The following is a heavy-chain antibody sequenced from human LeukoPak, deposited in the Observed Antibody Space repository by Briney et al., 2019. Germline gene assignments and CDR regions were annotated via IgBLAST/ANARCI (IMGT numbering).Heavy chain of an antibody. CDR1: GFTFSSYS. CDR3: AKELEDRGIAAAGTAFDI. J-gene: IGHJ3*02. V-gene: IGHV3-23*01. CDR2: ISGSGGST. Sequence: GGSLRLSCAASGFTFSSYSMSWVRQAPGKGLEWVAAISGSGGSTYYADSVKGLLTISRHNSKNKLYLPMNSLRAEDTDVYYCAKELEDRGIAAAGTAFDIWGQGTMVTVSS. D-gene: IGHD6-13*01.